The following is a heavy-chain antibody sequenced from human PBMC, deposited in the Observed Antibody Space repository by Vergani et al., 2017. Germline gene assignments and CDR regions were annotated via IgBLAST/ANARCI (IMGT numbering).Heavy chain of an antibody. D-gene: IGHD3-10*01. CDR3: ARYGKEPVAHPYYFDY. CDR2: IDPSDSYT. Sequence: EVQLLESGAEVKKPGESLKISCKGSGYSFTSYWISWVRQMPGKGLEWMGRIDPSDSYTNYSPSFQGHVTISADKSISTAYLQWSSLKASDTAMYYCARYGKEPVAHPYYFDYWGQGTLVTVSS. J-gene: IGHJ4*02. CDR1: GYSFTSYW. V-gene: IGHV5-10-1*01.